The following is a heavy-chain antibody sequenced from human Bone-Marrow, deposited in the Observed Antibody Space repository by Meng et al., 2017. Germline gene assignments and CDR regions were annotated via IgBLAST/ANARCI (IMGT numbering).Heavy chain of an antibody. J-gene: IGHJ3*02. V-gene: IGHV1-69*05. D-gene: IGHD3-22*01. Sequence: SVKVSCKASGGTFSSYAISWVRQAPGQGLEWMGRIIPIFGTANYAQKFQGRVTITTDESTSTAYMELSSLRSEDTAVYYCARPLRDYYDSSGSQLGAFDIWGQGTMVTVSS. CDR3: ARPLRDYYDSSGSQLGAFDI. CDR2: IIPIFGTA. CDR1: GGTFSSYA.